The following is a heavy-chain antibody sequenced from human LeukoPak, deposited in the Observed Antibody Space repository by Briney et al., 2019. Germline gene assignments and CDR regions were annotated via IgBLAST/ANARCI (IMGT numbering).Heavy chain of an antibody. CDR3: AGGTGFIIKD. V-gene: IGHV3-7*03. CDR2: IKQDGSEK. J-gene: IGHJ4*02. D-gene: IGHD3-9*01. CDR1: GFTFSLYW. Sequence: GGSLRLSCAASGFTFSLYWMNWVRRAPGKGLEWEANIKQDGSEKNYVDSVKGRFTISRDNAKNSLYLQMNNLRVEDTAMYYCAGGTGFIIKDWGQGTLVTVSS.